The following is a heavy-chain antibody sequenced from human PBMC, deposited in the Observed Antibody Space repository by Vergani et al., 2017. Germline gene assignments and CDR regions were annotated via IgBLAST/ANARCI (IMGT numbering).Heavy chain of an antibody. V-gene: IGHV1-2*02. D-gene: IGHD3-3*01. J-gene: IGHJ5*02. CDR2: INPNSGGT. CDR1: GYTFTGYY. CDR3: ARDLRVLSGYYGWFDP. Sequence: QVQLVQSGAEVKKPGASVKVSCKASGYTFTGYYMHWVRQAPGQGLEWMGWINPNSGGTNYAQKFQGRVTMTRDTSISTAYMELSRLRSDDTAVYYCARDLRVLSGYYGWFDPWGQGTLVTVSS.